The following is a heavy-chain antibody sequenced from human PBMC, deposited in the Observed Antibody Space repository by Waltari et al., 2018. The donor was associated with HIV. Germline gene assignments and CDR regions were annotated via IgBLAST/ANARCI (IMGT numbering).Heavy chain of an antibody. CDR2: FNPNTGGV. J-gene: IGHJ4*02. Sequence: QVQLVQSGAEVRTPVASVKDSCKSSGYTFTGDYIHWVRQAPGQGLKWMGGFNPNTGGVSYTQSFQGRVIMTRDTSVNIAYMELSSLRSDDTATYFCARGLGGGTIYDYWGQGTLVTVSS. V-gene: IGHV1-2*02. D-gene: IGHD1-1*01. CDR1: GYTFTGDY. CDR3: ARGLGGGTIYDY.